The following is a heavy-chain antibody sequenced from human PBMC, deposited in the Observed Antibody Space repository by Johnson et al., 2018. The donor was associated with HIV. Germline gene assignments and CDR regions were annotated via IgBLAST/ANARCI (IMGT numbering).Heavy chain of an antibody. Sequence: VQLVESGGGLVQPGRSLRLSCAASGFTFDDYAMHWVRQAPGKGLEWVSGISWNSGSIGYADSVKCRFTISRDDSKNTAYLQMNSLKIEDTAVYYCTRSDSTYYNFWSGYYTGAFDIWGQGTMVTVSS. J-gene: IGHJ3*02. CDR3: TRSDSTYYNFWSGYYTGAFDI. CDR2: ISWNSGSI. CDR1: GFTFDDYA. V-gene: IGHV3-9*01. D-gene: IGHD3-3*01.